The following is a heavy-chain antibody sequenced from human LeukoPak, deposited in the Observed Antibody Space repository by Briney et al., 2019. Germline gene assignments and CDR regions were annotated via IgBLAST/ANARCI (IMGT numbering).Heavy chain of an antibody. D-gene: IGHD6-19*01. Sequence: GGSLRLSCAASGFILSTYWMSWVRQAPGKGLEWVANIKQDGSEKYYVDSVKGRFTISRDNAKNSLYLQMNSLRAEDTAVYYCARDEYAVPGGDSWGQRTLVTVSS. CDR2: IKQDGSEK. V-gene: IGHV3-7*01. CDR1: GFILSTYW. J-gene: IGHJ5*01. CDR3: ARDEYAVPGGDS.